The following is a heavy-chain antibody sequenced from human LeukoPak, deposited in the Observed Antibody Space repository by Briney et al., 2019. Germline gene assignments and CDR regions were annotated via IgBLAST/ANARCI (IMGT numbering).Heavy chain of an antibody. V-gene: IGHV1-18*01. CDR1: GYTFTSYG. J-gene: IGHJ4*02. D-gene: IGHD6-19*01. CDR2: ISAYNGNT. Sequence: GASVTVSCKASGYTFTSYGIRWVRQAPGQGLEWMGWISAYNGNTNYAQKLQGRVTMSTDTSTSTAYMELRSLISDDTAVYYGARYPSGWSLIFDYWGQGTLVTVSS. CDR3: ARYPSGWSLIFDY.